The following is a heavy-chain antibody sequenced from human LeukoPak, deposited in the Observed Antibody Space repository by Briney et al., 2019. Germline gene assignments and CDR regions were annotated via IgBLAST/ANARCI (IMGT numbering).Heavy chain of an antibody. D-gene: IGHD4/OR15-4a*01. J-gene: IGHJ4*02. CDR1: GFTFSDSA. CDR3: TRHLIGATPFDY. Sequence: GGSLRLSCAASGFTFSDSAFHWVRQASGKGLERVGRIRSKPNNYATAYTASVKGRFTISRDDSKNTAYLQMNSLNTEDTAMYYCTRHLIGATPFDYWGQGILVSVSS. V-gene: IGHV3-73*01. CDR2: IRSKPNNYAT.